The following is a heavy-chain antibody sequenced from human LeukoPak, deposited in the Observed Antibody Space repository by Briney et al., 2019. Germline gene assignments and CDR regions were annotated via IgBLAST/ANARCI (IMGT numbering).Heavy chain of an antibody. Sequence: SETLSLTCAVYGGSFSGYYWSWIRQPPGKGLEWIGEINHSGSTNYNPSLKSRVTISVDTSKNQFSLKLSSVTAADTAVYFCARRTTYFGWRPSESPSCFDYWGQGTLVTVSS. CDR2: INHSGST. D-gene: IGHD3-9*01. CDR1: GGSFSGYY. CDR3: ARRTTYFGWRPSESPSCFDY. J-gene: IGHJ4*02. V-gene: IGHV4-34*01.